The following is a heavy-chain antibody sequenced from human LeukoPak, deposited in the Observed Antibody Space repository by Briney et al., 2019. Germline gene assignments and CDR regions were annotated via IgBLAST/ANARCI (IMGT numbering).Heavy chain of an antibody. CDR1: GFTFSSYA. J-gene: IGHJ4*02. CDR3: ARWYCSSTSCPEGFDY. Sequence: GGSLRLSCAASGFTFSSYAMSWVRQAPGKGLEWVSAISGSGGSTYYADSEKGRFTISRDNSKNTLYLQMNSLRAEDTAVYYCARWYCSSTSCPEGFDYWGQGTLVTVSS. V-gene: IGHV3-23*01. D-gene: IGHD2-2*01. CDR2: ISGSGGST.